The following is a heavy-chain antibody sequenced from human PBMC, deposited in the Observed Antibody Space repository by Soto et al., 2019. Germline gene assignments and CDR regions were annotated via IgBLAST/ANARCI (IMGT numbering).Heavy chain of an antibody. D-gene: IGHD3-22*01. CDR3: ARPRYDGSGTPFDY. CDR2: INSDGSTT. V-gene: IGHV3-74*01. J-gene: IGHJ4*02. Sequence: EVQLVESGGGIVQSGGSLRLSCAASGFTFSSYWMHWVRQVPGKGLVWVSRINSDGSTTIYADSVKGRFTISRDNAKNKLYLQMNSLTAEDTAVYYCARPRYDGSGTPFDYWGQGTLVTVSS. CDR1: GFTFSSYW.